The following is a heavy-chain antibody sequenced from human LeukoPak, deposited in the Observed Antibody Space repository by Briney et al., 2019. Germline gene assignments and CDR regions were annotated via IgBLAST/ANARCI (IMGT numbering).Heavy chain of an antibody. Sequence: QTGRSLRLSCAASGFTFSSYGMHWVRQAPGKGLEWVAVIWYDGSNKYYADSVKGRFTISRDNSKNTLYLQMNSLRAEDTAVYYCARDLQPYSFAEYFQHWGQGTLVTVSS. CDR1: GFTFSSYG. J-gene: IGHJ1*01. CDR3: ARDLQPYSFAEYFQH. CDR2: IWYDGSNK. V-gene: IGHV3-33*01. D-gene: IGHD2-15*01.